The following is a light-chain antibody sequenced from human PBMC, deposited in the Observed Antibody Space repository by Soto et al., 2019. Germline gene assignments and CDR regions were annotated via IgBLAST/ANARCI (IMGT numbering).Light chain of an antibody. CDR2: DAS. J-gene: IGKJ5*01. V-gene: IGKV3-11*01. Sequence: EIVLKQSPGTLSLSPWERATLSCRASHSFSSNQLAWYQQKPGQAPRLLIYDASNRATGIPARFSGSGSGTDFTLTISSLEPEDFAVYYCQQRSNWRWLTFGGGTRLEN. CDR3: QQRSNWRWLT. CDR1: HSFSSN.